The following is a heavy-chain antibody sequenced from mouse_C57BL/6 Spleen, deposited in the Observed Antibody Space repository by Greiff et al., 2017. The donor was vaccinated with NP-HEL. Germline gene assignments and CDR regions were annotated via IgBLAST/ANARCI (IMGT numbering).Heavy chain of an antibody. J-gene: IGHJ1*03. D-gene: IGHD1-1*01. CDR1: GYTFTDYN. Sequence: EVQLQQSGPELVKPGASVKIPCKASGYTFTDYNMDWVKQSHGKSLEWIGDINPNNGGTIYNQKFKGKATLTVDKSSSTAYMELRSLTSEDTAVYYCARRGKVVEGYWYFDVWGTGTTVTVSS. CDR2: INPNNGGT. CDR3: ARRGKVVEGYWYFDV. V-gene: IGHV1-18*01.